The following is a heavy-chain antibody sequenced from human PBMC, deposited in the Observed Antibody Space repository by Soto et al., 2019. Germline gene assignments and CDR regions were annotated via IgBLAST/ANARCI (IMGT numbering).Heavy chain of an antibody. V-gene: IGHV4-39*01. D-gene: IGHD6-13*01. Sequence: SETLSLTCTVSGGSISSSSYYWGWIRQPPGKGLEWIGSIYYSGSTYYNPSLKSRVTISVDTSKNQFSLKLSSVTAADTAVYYCARHDQQLPGWDWFDPWGQGTLVTVSS. CDR2: IYYSGST. J-gene: IGHJ5*02. CDR3: ARHDQQLPGWDWFDP. CDR1: GGSISSSSYY.